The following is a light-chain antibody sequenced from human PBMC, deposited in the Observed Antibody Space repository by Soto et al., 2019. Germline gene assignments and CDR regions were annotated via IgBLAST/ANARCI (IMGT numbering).Light chain of an antibody. CDR3: LQYDNHSWT. J-gene: IGKJ1*01. CDR2: DAS. V-gene: IGKV1-5*01. Sequence: DIQMTQTPATLSSFVGDRVTITCRASRSISDWVAWYQQKPGKAPELLIFDASSLKSGVPSRFSGSGSGTEFTLGISSLQPDDVATYYCLQYDNHSWTFGQGTKVEIK. CDR1: RSISDW.